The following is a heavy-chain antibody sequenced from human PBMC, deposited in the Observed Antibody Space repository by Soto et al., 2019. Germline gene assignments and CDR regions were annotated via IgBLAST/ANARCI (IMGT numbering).Heavy chain of an antibody. CDR3: ATWHEREHAYDV. Sequence: DVQLVETGGGLIQPGGSLRLSCAASGFTVSSKYMSWVRQAPGKGLEWVSVIWSAGLIYYADSVRGRFTISRDISKTTVYLQMNDLRPDDTAVYYCATWHEREHAYDVWGQGTTVTVSS. J-gene: IGHJ3*01. CDR2: IWSAGLI. V-gene: IGHV3-53*02. D-gene: IGHD1-1*01. CDR1: GFTVSSKY.